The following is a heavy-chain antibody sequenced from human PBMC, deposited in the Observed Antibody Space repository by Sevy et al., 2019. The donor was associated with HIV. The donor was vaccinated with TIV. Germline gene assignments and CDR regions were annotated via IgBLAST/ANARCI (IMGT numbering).Heavy chain of an antibody. CDR3: ARKFLLGYCSSTSCRAPYYFDY. CDR2: IKQDGSEK. CDR1: GFTFSSYW. V-gene: IGHV3-7*01. J-gene: IGHJ4*02. Sequence: GGSLRLSCAASGFTFSSYWMSWVRQAPGKGLEWVANIKQDGSEKYYVDSVKGRFTISRDNAKNSLYLQMNSLRAEDTAVYYCARKFLLGYCSSTSCRAPYYFDYWGQGTLVTVSS. D-gene: IGHD2-2*01.